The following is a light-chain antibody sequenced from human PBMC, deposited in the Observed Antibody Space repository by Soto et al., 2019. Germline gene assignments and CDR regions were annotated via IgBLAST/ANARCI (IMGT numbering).Light chain of an antibody. CDR2: YDD. CDR3: AVWDDSLNGVV. Sequence: QSVLTQPPSVSEAPRQRVTISCSGSSSNVGNNAVNWYQQLPGKAPKLLIYYDDLLPSGVSDRFSGSNSGTSASLAISGLQSEDEADYYCAVWDDSLNGVVFGGGTKLTVL. J-gene: IGLJ2*01. V-gene: IGLV1-36*01. CDR1: SSNVGNNA.